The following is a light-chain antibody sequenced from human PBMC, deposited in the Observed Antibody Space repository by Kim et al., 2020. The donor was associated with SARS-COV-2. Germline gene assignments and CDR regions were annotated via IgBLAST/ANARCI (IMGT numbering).Light chain of an antibody. CDR1: QSISTY. CDR3: QQRSKWPLT. Sequence: EIVLTQSPATLSLSPGERVTLSCRASQSISTYLGWYQQKPGQAPRLLISDASNRATGIPARFSGSGSGTDFTLTISSLEPEDFAIYYCQQRSKWPLTFGGGTKLEIK. CDR2: DAS. J-gene: IGKJ4*01. V-gene: IGKV3-11*01.